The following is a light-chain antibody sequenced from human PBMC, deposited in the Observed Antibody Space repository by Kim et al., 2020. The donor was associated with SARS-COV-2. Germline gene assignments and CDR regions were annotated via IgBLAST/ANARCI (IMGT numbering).Light chain of an antibody. CDR1: KGMRSD. CDR3: LQHNSYPQT. J-gene: IGKJ1*01. CDR2: AAY. V-gene: IGKV1-17*01. Sequence: SVGDRVNIPCRATKGMRSDLGWYQQKQGKAPKRLIYAAYSLQSGVPSRFSGSGSGTEFTLTISSLQPEDFATYYCLQHNSYPQTFGQGTKVEIK.